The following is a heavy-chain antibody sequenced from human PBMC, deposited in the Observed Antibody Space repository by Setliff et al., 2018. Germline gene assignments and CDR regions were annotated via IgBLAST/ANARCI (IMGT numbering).Heavy chain of an antibody. V-gene: IGHV1-2*02. CDR3: AREPYDYIWGSYRSPYFDH. J-gene: IGHJ4*02. D-gene: IGHD3-16*02. CDR2: INTYSGAT. Sequence: ASVKVSCKTSGYTFTDYSIRWLRQAPGQGLEWMGNINTYSGATNYAHKFQGRVTMTRDASINTAFMHLSSLKSDDMAVYYCAREPYDYIWGSYRSPYFDHWGQGALVTVSS. CDR1: GYTFTDYS.